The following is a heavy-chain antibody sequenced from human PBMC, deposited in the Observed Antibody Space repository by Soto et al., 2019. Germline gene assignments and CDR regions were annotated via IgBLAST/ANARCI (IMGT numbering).Heavy chain of an antibody. J-gene: IGHJ4*02. CDR3: ARLPYYYDSSGYSNFDY. V-gene: IGHV5-51*01. CDR1: VYSFTSYW. Sequence: GESLKISCKGSVYSFTSYWIGWVRQMPGKGLEWMGIIYPGDSDTRYSPSFQGQVTISADKSISTAYLQWSSLKASDTAMYYCARLPYYYDSSGYSNFDYWGQGTLVTVSS. CDR2: IYPGDSDT. D-gene: IGHD3-22*01.